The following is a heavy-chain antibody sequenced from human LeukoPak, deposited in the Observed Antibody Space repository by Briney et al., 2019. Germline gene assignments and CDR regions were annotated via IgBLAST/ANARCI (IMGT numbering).Heavy chain of an antibody. CDR2: INPNSGNA. Sequence: PVASVKVSCKASGYTFTTYDLNWVRQATGQGFEWMGWINPNSGNAGYAQKFQGRVTMTRNTSISTAYMELSNPTSEDTAVYYCARRIRGAPADYWGQGTLVTVSS. J-gene: IGHJ4*02. CDR3: ARRIRGAPADY. CDR1: GYTFTTYD. V-gene: IGHV1-8*01. D-gene: IGHD3-10*01.